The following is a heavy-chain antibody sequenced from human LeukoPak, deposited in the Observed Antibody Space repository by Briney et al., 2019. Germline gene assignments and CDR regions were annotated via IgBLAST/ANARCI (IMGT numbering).Heavy chain of an antibody. V-gene: IGHV3-23*01. Sequence: GGSLRLSCAASGFTFSSYAMSWVRQAPGKGLEWVSVMSGSDGSTYYADPVKGRFTISRDNSKNTLYLQMNSLRAEDTAVYYCAKVLGVAAKYYFDFWGQGTLVTVSS. CDR3: AKVLGVAAKYYFDF. CDR1: GFTFSSYA. CDR2: MSGSDGST. J-gene: IGHJ4*02. D-gene: IGHD2-15*01.